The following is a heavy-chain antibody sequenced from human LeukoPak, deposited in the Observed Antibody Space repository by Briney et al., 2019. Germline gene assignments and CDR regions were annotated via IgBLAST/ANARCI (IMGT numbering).Heavy chain of an antibody. CDR2: IYYDGSNK. J-gene: IGHJ6*03. CDR1: GFIFSSYG. Sequence: GRSLRLSCAASGFIFSSYGMHWVRQAPGKGLEWVAVIYYDGSNKYYADSVRGRFTISKDNSKNTLFLQMNSLRADDTAVYYCASWTAVVDPAYYYYYMDVWGTGTTVTVSS. D-gene: IGHD5-18*01. CDR3: ASWTAVVDPAYYYYYMDV. V-gene: IGHV3-30*03.